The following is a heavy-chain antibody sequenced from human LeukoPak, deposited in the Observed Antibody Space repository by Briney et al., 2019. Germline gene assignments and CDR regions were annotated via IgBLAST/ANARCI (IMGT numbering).Heavy chain of an antibody. Sequence: GKSLRLSCAASGFTFSNYAMHWVRQAPGKGLEWVSLTSSGGTYEYYADSVKGRFTISRDNSKNTLHLQLNSLRAEDTAVYYCARDSTYYYDSGSSGPHYFDNWGQGTLVTVSS. D-gene: IGHD3-10*01. CDR2: TSSGGTYE. J-gene: IGHJ4*02. V-gene: IGHV3-30*01. CDR1: GFTFSNYA. CDR3: ARDSTYYYDSGSSGPHYFDN.